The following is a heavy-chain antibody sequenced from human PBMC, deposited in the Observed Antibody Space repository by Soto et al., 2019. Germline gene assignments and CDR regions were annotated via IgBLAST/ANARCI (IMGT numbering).Heavy chain of an antibody. V-gene: IGHV4-4*02. CDR3: VKEGSGWSYLDH. D-gene: IGHD6-19*01. CDR2: IYHSGSI. Sequence: QVQLQESGPGLVKPSGTLSLSCVVSSGSISSTNWWSWVRQPPGRGLEWMGAIYHSGSINYNPSLRSRATISVDKSKNQFSLNLISVTAADTAVYFCVKEGSGWSYLDHWCQGILVTVS. CDR1: SGSISSTNW. J-gene: IGHJ4*02.